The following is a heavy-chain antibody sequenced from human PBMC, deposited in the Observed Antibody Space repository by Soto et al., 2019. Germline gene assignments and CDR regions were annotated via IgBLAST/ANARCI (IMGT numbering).Heavy chain of an antibody. CDR3: ARDPITGGYLDP. Sequence: QLQLQESGSGLVKPSQTLSLTCAVSGGSISSGGYSWSWIRQPPGKGLEWIGYIYHSGSTYYNPSPKRRVTLSVDRSKNQFSLKLSSVTAADTAVYYCARDPITGGYLDPWGRGTLVTVSS. V-gene: IGHV4-30-2*01. J-gene: IGHJ2*01. CDR2: IYHSGST. CDR1: GGSISSGGYS.